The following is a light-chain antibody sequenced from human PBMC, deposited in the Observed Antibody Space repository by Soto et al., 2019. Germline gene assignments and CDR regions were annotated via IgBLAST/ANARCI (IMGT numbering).Light chain of an antibody. J-gene: IGLJ3*02. CDR3: QSYASSLSGLHGV. CDR1: SSNIGAGYD. CDR2: GNS. V-gene: IGLV1-40*01. Sequence: QSVLTQPPSVSGAPGQRVTISCTGSSSNIGAGYDVHWYQQLPGTAPKLLIYGNSNRPSGVPDRFSGSKSGTSASLAITGLQAEDEADYYCQSYASSLSGLHGVFGGGTKLTVL.